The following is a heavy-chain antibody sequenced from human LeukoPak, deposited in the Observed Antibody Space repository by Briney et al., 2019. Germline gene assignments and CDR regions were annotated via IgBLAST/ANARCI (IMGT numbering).Heavy chain of an antibody. J-gene: IGHJ5*02. CDR1: GHTFTNYG. CDR3: ARPGYGSGGNWFDP. Sequence: ASVKVSCKASGHTFTNYGITWVRQAPGQGLEWMGWISAYNGNTYYAQKFQGRVTMTTDTSTNTVYMELRSLRSDDTAVYYCARPGYGSGGNWFDPWGQGTLVIVSS. D-gene: IGHD3-10*01. CDR2: ISAYNGNT. V-gene: IGHV1-18*01.